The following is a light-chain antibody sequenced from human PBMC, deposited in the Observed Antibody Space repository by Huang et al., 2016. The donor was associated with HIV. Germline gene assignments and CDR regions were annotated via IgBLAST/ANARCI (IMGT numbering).Light chain of an antibody. V-gene: IGKV1-9*01. Sequence: IQLTQSPSSLSIYVGDKVTITCRASQAIPNYVAWYQQRPGKATKLLNYAASTFNSGVPSRFSGSGSGADFTLSIANVQPEDSATDYCQQFSSYPLTFGGGTKVEIK. J-gene: IGKJ4*01. CDR3: QQFSSYPLT. CDR1: QAIPNY. CDR2: AAS.